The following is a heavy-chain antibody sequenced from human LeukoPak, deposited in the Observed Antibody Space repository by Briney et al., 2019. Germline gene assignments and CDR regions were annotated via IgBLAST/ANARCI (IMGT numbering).Heavy chain of an antibody. CDR3: AKGLRFLEWLSSFDY. D-gene: IGHD3-3*01. CDR1: GFTFSSYA. V-gene: IGHV3-23*01. Sequence: GGSLRLSCAASGFTFSSYAMNWVRQAPGKGLEWVSAISVSGGSTYYADSVKGRFTISRDNSKNTLYLQMNSLRAEDMALYYCAKGLRFLEWLSSFDYWGQGTLVIVPS. J-gene: IGHJ4*02. CDR2: ISVSGGST.